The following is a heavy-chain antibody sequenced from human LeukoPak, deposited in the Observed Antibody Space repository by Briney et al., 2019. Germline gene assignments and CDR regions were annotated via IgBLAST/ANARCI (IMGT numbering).Heavy chain of an antibody. CDR1: GGSISGYY. V-gene: IGHV4-59*01. CDR2: IYYSGST. J-gene: IGHJ4*02. D-gene: IGHD3-22*01. Sequence: SETLSLTCTVSGGSISGYYWSWIRQPPGKGLEWIGYIYYSGSTNYNPSLKSRVTISVDTSKNQFSLKLSSVTAADTAVYYCARVIYYDSSGTSTYYVSNDKYYFDYWGQGTLVTVSS. CDR3: ARVIYYDSSGTSTYYVSNDKYYFDY.